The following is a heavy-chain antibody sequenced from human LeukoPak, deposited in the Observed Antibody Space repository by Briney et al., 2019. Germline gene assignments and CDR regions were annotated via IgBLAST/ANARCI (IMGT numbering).Heavy chain of an antibody. V-gene: IGHV3-74*01. Sequence: GGSLRLSCAASGFTFSSYWMHWVRQAPGKGLVWVSRINSDGSSTNYADSVKGRFTISRDNAKNTLYLQMNSLRADDTAVYYCAKGAAAQGSFDYWGQGTLVTVSS. CDR1: GFTFSSYW. CDR3: AKGAAAQGSFDY. J-gene: IGHJ4*02. D-gene: IGHD2-2*01. CDR2: INSDGSST.